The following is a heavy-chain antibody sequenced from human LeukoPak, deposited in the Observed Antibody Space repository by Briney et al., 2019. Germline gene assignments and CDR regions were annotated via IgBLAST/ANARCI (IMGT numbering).Heavy chain of an antibody. CDR3: AREPDMVRGAPSNWFDP. Sequence: GSSVKVSCKASGGTFSSYAISWVRQAPEQGLEWMGGIIPIFGTANYAQKFQGRVTITADESTSTAYMELSSLRSEDTAVYYCAREPDMVRGAPSNWFDPWGQGTLVTVSS. CDR2: IIPIFGTA. V-gene: IGHV1-69*01. CDR1: GGTFSSYA. D-gene: IGHD3-10*01. J-gene: IGHJ5*02.